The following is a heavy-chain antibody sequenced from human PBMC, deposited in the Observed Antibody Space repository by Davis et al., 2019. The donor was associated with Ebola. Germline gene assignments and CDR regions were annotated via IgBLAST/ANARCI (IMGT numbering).Heavy chain of an antibody. Sequence: PSETLSLTCTVSGGSISSGGYYWSWIRQPPGKGLEWIGEINHSGSTNYNPSLKSRVTISVDTSKNQFSLKLSSVTAADTAVYYCARLSSGWYGYWGQGTLVTVSS. CDR1: GGSISSGGYY. CDR2: INHSGST. CDR3: ARLSSGWYGY. D-gene: IGHD6-19*01. V-gene: IGHV4-39*07. J-gene: IGHJ4*02.